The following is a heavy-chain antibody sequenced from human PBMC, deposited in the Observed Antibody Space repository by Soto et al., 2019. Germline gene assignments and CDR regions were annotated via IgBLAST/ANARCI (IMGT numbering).Heavy chain of an antibody. Sequence: QVQLVQSVAEEKKPGASVKVSCKASGYTFTSYAMHWVRQAPGQRLEWMGWINAGNGNTKYSQKFQGRVTITRDTSASTAYMELSSLRSEDTAVYFCARSIVVVTALDYWGQCTLVTVSS. D-gene: IGHD2-21*02. V-gene: IGHV1-3*05. CDR2: INAGNGNT. J-gene: IGHJ4*02. CDR3: ARSIVVVTALDY. CDR1: GYTFTSYA.